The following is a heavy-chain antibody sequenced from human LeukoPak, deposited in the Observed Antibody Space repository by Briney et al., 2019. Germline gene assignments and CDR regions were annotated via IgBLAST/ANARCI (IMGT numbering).Heavy chain of an antibody. D-gene: IGHD6-25*01. J-gene: IGHJ4*02. CDR3: ARGRLSSSGWLTAY. V-gene: IGHV3-74*01. Sequence: GGSLRLSCAASGFTFDAYWMHWVRQAPGKGLMWVSRISSNGGTITYADSVKGRFTISRDNAKTTLFLQMNGLRAEDTAVYYCARGRLSSSGWLTAYWGQGTLVSISS. CDR2: ISSNGGTI. CDR1: GFTFDAYW.